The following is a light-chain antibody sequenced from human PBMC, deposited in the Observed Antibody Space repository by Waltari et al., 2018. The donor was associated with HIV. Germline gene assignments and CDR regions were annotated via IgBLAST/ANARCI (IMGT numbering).Light chain of an antibody. Sequence: QLVLTQSPSASASLGASVKLTCTLRSGHSRHAIAWHQQQPEKGPRYLMKLNSDGSHSKGDGIPDRFSGSSSGAERYLTISSHQSDDEADYYCQTWGTGMVFGGGTKLTVL. CDR1: SGHSRHA. CDR2: LNSDGSH. J-gene: IGLJ2*01. V-gene: IGLV4-69*01. CDR3: QTWGTGMV.